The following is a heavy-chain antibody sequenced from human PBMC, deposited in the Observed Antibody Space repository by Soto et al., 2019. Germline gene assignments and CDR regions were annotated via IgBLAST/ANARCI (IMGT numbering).Heavy chain of an antibody. CDR3: AKDQGIAASHGID. CDR1: GFTFNNYG. V-gene: IGHV3-30*18. CDR2: ISNDGSDK. Sequence: QVQLVESGGGVVQPGRSLRLSCAASGFTFNNYGMHWVRQAPGKGLEWVATISNDGSDKYYADSVKGRLTISRENSKNTVYLQMNSLRAEETAVYYCAKDQGIAASHGIDWGQGTMVTVSS. J-gene: IGHJ3*01. D-gene: IGHD6-13*01.